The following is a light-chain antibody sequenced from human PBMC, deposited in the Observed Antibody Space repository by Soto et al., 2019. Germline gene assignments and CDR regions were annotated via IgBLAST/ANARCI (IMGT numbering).Light chain of an antibody. Sequence: MTQSPATLSVSPGERVALSCRASQSVSTWLAWYQQKPGKAPKLLIYKASSLESGVPSRFSGSGSGTEFTLTISSLQPDDFATYYCRHYNSYSETFGQGTKVEIK. V-gene: IGKV1-5*03. CDR3: RHYNSYSET. CDR2: KAS. J-gene: IGKJ1*01. CDR1: QSVSTW.